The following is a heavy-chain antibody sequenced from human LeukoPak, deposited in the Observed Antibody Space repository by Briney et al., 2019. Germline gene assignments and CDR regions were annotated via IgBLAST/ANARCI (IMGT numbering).Heavy chain of an antibody. V-gene: IGHV3-7*01. CDR1: GFTFSNYW. D-gene: IGHD2-2*01. J-gene: IGHJ6*03. Sequence: GGSLRLSCAASGFTFSNYWMSWVRQAPGKGLEWVANIKQDGSEKHYMDSVKGRFTIPRDSAKSSVYLEMNSLSDDDTAVYYCARGLHCSSTSCYAHYYYYYMDVWGKGTTVTVSS. CDR3: ARGLHCSSTSCYAHYYYYYMDV. CDR2: IKQDGSEK.